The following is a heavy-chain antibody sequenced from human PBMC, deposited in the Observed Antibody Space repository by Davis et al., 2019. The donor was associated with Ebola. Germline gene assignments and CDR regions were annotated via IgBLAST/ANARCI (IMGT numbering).Heavy chain of an antibody. D-gene: IGHD3-3*01. V-gene: IGHV3-53*01. Sequence: GESLKISCAASGFTVSSNYMSWVRQAPGKGLEWVSVIYSGGSTYYADSVKGRFTISRDNSKNTLYLQMNSLRAEDTAVYYCAKDSIFGVVPNWFDPWGQGTLVTVSS. J-gene: IGHJ5*02. CDR1: GFTVSSNY. CDR2: IYSGGST. CDR3: AKDSIFGVVPNWFDP.